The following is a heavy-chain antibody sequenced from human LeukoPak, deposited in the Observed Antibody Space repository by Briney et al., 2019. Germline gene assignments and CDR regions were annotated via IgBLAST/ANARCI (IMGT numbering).Heavy chain of an antibody. V-gene: IGHV1-2*02. CDR3: ARVYGDYVYYFDY. CDR1: GYTFTGYY. J-gene: IGHJ4*02. D-gene: IGHD4-17*01. Sequence: ASVKVSCKASGYTFTGYYMHWVRQAPGQGLEWMGWINPNSGGTNYAQKFQGRVTMTRDTSTSTVYMELSSLRSEDTAVYYCARVYGDYVYYFDYWGQGTLVTVSS. CDR2: INPNSGGT.